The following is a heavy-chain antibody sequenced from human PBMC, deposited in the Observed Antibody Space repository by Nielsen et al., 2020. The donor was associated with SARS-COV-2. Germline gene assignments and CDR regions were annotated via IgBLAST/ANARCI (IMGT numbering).Heavy chain of an antibody. V-gene: IGHV3-21*01. CDR3: AREGPVDIVATPPYGMDV. D-gene: IGHD5-12*01. CDR2: IYSGGST. J-gene: IGHJ6*02. CDR1: GFTFSSYS. Sequence: GGSLRLSCAASGFTFSSYSMNWVRQAPGKGLEWVSVIYSGGSTYYADSVKGRFAISRDNAKNSLYLQMNSLRAEDTAVYYCAREGPVDIVATPPYGMDVWGQGTTVTVSS.